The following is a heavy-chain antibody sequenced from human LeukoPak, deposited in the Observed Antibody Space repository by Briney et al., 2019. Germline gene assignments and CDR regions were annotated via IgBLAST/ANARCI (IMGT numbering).Heavy chain of an antibody. CDR2: IYYSGST. CDR1: GGSISSSSYY. D-gene: IGHD3-10*01. J-gene: IGHJ4*02. V-gene: IGHV4-39*07. Sequence: SETLSLTCTVSGGSISSSSYYWGWIRQPPGKGLEWIGSIYYSGSTYYNPSLKSRVTISVDTSKNQFSLKLSSVTAADTAVYYCARLVGYYGSGSYARLDYWGQGTLVTVSS. CDR3: ARLVGYYGSGSYARLDY.